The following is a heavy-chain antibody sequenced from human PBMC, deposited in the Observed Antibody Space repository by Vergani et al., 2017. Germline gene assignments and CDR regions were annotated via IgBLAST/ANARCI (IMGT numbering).Heavy chain of an antibody. V-gene: IGHV4-34*01. Sequence: QVQLQQWGAGLLKPSETLSLTCAVYGGSFSGYYWSWIRQPPGKGLEWIGEINHSESTNYNPSRKSRVTISVDTSKNQFSLKLSAVTAADTAVYYCARGIIAATGAFDIWGQGTMVTVSS. CDR1: GGSFSGYY. CDR3: ARGIIAATGAFDI. CDR2: INHSEST. J-gene: IGHJ3*02. D-gene: IGHD6-6*01.